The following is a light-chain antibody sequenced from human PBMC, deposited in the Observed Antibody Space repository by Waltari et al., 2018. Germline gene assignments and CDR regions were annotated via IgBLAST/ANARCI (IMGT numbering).Light chain of an antibody. V-gene: IGLV1-44*01. J-gene: IGLJ2*01. Sequence: QSVLTQPHSASGTPGQRVTISCSGSNSNIGSNTVNWYQQLPGTAPKLLIYSNNQRPSGVPDRFSGSKSGTSASLAISGLQSEDEAHYYCSSWGGSLAGVVFGGGTKLTVL. CDR2: SNN. CDR1: NSNIGSNT. CDR3: SSWGGSLAGVV.